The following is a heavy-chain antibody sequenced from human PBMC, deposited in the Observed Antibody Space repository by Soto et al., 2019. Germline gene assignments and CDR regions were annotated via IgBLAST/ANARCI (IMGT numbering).Heavy chain of an antibody. CDR1: GGSFSGYY. J-gene: IGHJ6*02. D-gene: IGHD3-10*01. V-gene: IGHV4-34*01. CDR3: ARRSGSYYNLYYYGMDV. CDR2: INHSGST. Sequence: PSETLSLTCAVYGGSFSGYYWSWIRQPPGKGLEWIGEINHSGSTNYNPSLKSRVTISVDTSKNQFSLKLSSVTAADTAVYYCARRSGSYYNLYYYGMDVWGQGTKVTVSS.